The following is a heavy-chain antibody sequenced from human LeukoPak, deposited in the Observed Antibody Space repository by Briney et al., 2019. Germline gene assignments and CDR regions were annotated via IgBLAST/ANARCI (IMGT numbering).Heavy chain of an antibody. CDR1: GFTFSSYE. CDR2: ISSSGSTM. J-gene: IGHJ4*02. D-gene: IGHD6-19*01. Sequence: AGGSLRLSCAASGFTFSSYEMNWVRQAPGKGLEWVSYISSSGSTMYYADSVKGRFTISRDNAKNSLYLQMNSLRAEDTAVYYCARGGLEEQWLVQYYFDYWGQGTLVTVSS. V-gene: IGHV3-48*03. CDR3: ARGGLEEQWLVQYYFDY.